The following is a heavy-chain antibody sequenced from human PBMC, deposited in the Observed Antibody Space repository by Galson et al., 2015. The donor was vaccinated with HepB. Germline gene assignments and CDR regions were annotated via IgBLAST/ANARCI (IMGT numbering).Heavy chain of an antibody. CDR2: TDWDDNK. J-gene: IGHJ4*02. D-gene: IGHD6-19*01. CDR1: GFSLTTSEMC. CDR3: ARATPGIAVAGPGAYYFDF. V-gene: IGHV2-70*01. Sequence: PALVKPTQTLRLTCTFSGFSLTTSEMCVSWIRQPPGKALEWLALTDWDDNKYYSTSLTTRLTISKDTSRNQVVLTMTNMEAVDTATYYCARATPGIAVAGPGAYYFDFWGQGALVTVSS.